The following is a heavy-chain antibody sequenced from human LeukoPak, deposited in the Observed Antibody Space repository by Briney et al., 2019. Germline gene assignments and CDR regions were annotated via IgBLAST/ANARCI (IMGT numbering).Heavy chain of an antibody. V-gene: IGHV1-8*01. CDR3: ARGPAYSEYGVLGYSDYSMAV. CDR2: MNPNTGAT. D-gene: IGHD4/OR15-4a*01. J-gene: IGHJ6*03. CDR1: GYTFTSYD. Sequence: ASVKVSCKAFGYTFTSYDINWVRQATGQGLEWMGWMNPNTGATGYAQKFRGRITMTRDTSLTTAYMELSSLTSEDTALYYCARGPAYSEYGVLGYSDYSMAVWGKGTAVTVS.